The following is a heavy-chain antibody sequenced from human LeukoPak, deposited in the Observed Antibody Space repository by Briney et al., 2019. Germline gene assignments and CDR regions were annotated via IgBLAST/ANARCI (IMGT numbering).Heavy chain of an antibody. V-gene: IGHV3-30-3*01. Sequence: GRSLRLSCAASGFTFSSYAMHWVRQAPGKGLEWVAVISYDGSNKYYADSVKGRFTISRDNSKNTLYLQMNSLRADDTAVYYCVRDFWSGYYSHWGQGTLVTVSS. CDR3: VRDFWSGYYSH. CDR2: ISYDGSNK. D-gene: IGHD3-3*01. J-gene: IGHJ4*02. CDR1: GFTFSSYA.